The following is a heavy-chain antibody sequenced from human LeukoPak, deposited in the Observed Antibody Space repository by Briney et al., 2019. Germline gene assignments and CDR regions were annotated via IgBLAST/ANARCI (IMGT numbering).Heavy chain of an antibody. CDR1: GFTFSDYY. Sequence: GGSLRLSCAASGFTFSDYYMSWIRQAPGKELEWVSYISDSGSTIYYADSVKGRFTISRDNAKNSLYLEMNSLRAEDTAVYYCARVLYCSGGICYSRRFDPWGQGTLVTVSS. D-gene: IGHD2-15*01. CDR3: ARVLYCSGGICYSRRFDP. J-gene: IGHJ5*02. CDR2: ISDSGSTI. V-gene: IGHV3-11*04.